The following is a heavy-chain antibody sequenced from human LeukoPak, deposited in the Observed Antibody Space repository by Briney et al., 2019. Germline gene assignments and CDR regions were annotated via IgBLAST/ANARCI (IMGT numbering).Heavy chain of an antibody. CDR3: AREVGGSAFDI. CDR2: IYSGGST. J-gene: IGHJ3*02. D-gene: IGHD3-16*01. CDR1: GFTVSNNY. V-gene: IGHV3-53*04. Sequence: GGSLRLSCAASGFTVSNNYMSWVRQAPGKGLEWVSIIYSGGSTYYADSVKGRFTISRHNSKNTLYLQMNSLRAEDTAVYYCAREVGGSAFDIWGQGTMVTVSS.